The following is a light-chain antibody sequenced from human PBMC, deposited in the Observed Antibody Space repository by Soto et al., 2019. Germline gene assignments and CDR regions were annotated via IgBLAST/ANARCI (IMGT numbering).Light chain of an antibody. J-gene: IGKJ2*03. CDR2: KAS. Sequence: IQMTQSPSTLSASVGARVSITCRASQTIFSWLACYQQKPGKAPKLVIYKASSLESGVPSRYSGSGSGTEFTLNISCLQPDDFATYYCQQYNSYPYSFGQGTKLEI. CDR1: QTIFSW. CDR3: QQYNSYPYS. V-gene: IGKV1-5*03.